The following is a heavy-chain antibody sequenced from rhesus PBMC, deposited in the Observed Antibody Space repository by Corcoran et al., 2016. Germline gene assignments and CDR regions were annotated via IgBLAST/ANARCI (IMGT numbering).Heavy chain of an antibody. CDR1: GYSFTNYW. CDR3: ARGYNWNQGLGY. J-gene: IGHJ4*01. D-gene: IGHD1-26*01. Sequence: EVQLVQSGAEVKRPGESLKISCKTSGYSFTNYWISWVRQMPGKGVEWIGPIYPCASDTRYHPTFQIQVPISADKAISTAYLQWSRLKASDTATYYCARGYNWNQGLGYWGQGVLVTVS. CDR2: IYPCASDT. V-gene: IGHV5-20*01.